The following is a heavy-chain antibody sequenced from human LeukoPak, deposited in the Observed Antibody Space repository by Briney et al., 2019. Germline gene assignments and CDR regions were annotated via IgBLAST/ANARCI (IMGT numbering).Heavy chain of an antibody. CDR2: ISWNSGSI. Sequence: GGSLRLSCAASGFTFDDYAMHWVRQAPGKGLEWVSGISWNSGSIGYADSVKGRFTISRDNAKNSLYLQMNSLRAEDTAVYYCARERSAAGTPFEDYWGQGTLVTVSS. V-gene: IGHV3-9*01. D-gene: IGHD6-13*01. CDR3: ARERSAAGTPFEDY. J-gene: IGHJ4*02. CDR1: GFTFDDYA.